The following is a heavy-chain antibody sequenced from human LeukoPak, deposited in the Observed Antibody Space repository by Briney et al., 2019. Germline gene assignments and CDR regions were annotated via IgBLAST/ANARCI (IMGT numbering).Heavy chain of an antibody. V-gene: IGHV1-18*01. CDR3: ARDLKYYYDSSGYYSSAYYFDY. J-gene: IGHJ4*02. CDR1: GYTFTSYG. CDR2: ISAYNGNT. D-gene: IGHD3-22*01. Sequence: ASVKVSCKASGYTFTSYGISWVRQAPGQGLEWMGWISAYNGNTNYAQKLQGRVTMTTDTSTSTAYMELRSLRSDDTAVYYCARDLKYYYDSSGYYSSAYYFDYWGQRTLVTVSS.